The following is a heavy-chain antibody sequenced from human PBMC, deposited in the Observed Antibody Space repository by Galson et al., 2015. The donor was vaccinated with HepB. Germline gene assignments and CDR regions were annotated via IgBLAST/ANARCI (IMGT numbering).Heavy chain of an antibody. CDR3: ASTTVENFDY. V-gene: IGHV6-1*01. J-gene: IGHJ4*02. Sequence: CAISGDSVSSNSAAWNWIRQSPSRGLEWLGRTYYRSKWYNDYAVSVKSRITINPDTSKYQFSLQLNSVTPEDTAVYYCASTTVENFDYWGQGTLVTVSS. CDR2: TYYRSKWYN. D-gene: IGHD4-23*01. CDR1: GDSVSSNSAA.